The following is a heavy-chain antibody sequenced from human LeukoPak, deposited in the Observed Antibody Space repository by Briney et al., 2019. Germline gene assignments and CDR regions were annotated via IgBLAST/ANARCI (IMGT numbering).Heavy chain of an antibody. CDR3: ARVLIPTLVTSNFDY. Sequence: ASVKVSCRASGYTFTDYHLYWVRRAPGQGLEWMGWINTNNGATHYAQKFQGRVTLTRDTSISTAYMDLSRLTSDDTAVYYCARVLIPTLVTSNFDYWGQGTLVPVSS. J-gene: IGHJ4*02. CDR2: INTNNGAT. V-gene: IGHV1-2*02. D-gene: IGHD2-21*02. CDR1: GYTFTDYH.